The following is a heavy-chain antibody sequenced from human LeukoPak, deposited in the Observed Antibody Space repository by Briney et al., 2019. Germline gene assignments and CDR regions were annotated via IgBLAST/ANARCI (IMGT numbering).Heavy chain of an antibody. D-gene: IGHD6-19*01. Sequence: GGSLRLSCAASGFTFSSHGMHWVRQAPGKGLEWVAFIRYDGSNKYYADSVKGRFTISRDNSKNTLYLQMNSLRAEDTAVYYCAKGIAVAGPEDAFDIWGQGTMVTVSS. CDR1: GFTFSSHG. J-gene: IGHJ3*02. CDR3: AKGIAVAGPEDAFDI. V-gene: IGHV3-30*02. CDR2: IRYDGSNK.